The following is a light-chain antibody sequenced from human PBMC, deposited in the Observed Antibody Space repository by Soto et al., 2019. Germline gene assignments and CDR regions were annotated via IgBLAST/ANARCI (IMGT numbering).Light chain of an antibody. CDR2: AAS. J-gene: IGKJ1*01. V-gene: IGKV1-27*01. Sequence: DIQMTQSPSSLSASVGDKVTITCRASQGISNSLAWYQHRPGKVPKLLIYAASTLQSGVPSRFSGSGSGTDFTLTISDLQPEDVATYYCQKYNGALWTFGQGTKVELK. CDR1: QGISNS. CDR3: QKYNGALWT.